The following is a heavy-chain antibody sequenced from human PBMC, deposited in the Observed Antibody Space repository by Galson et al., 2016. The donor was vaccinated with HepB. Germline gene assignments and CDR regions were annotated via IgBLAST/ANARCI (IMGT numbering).Heavy chain of an antibody. D-gene: IGHD5-12*01. V-gene: IGHV2-70*01. CDR3: ARMKGAYSGYSYSYYGMDV. CDR1: GFSLRTSGMC. Sequence: PALVKPPQTLTLTCTFSGFSLRTSGMCVSWIRQPPGKALEWLALIDWDDDKYYSTSLKTRLTISKDTSKNQVVLTRTNMDPVDTATYYCARMKGAYSGYSYSYYGMDVWGQGTTVTVSS. CDR2: IDWDDDK. J-gene: IGHJ6*01.